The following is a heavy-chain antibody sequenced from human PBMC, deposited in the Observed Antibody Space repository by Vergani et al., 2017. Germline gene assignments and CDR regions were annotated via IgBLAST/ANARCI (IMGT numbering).Heavy chain of an antibody. D-gene: IGHD2-15*01. Sequence: QLQLQESGPGLVKPSETLSLTCTVSGGSISSSSYYWGWIRQPPGKGLEWIGSIYYSGSTYYNPSLKSRVTISVDTSKNQFSLKLSSVTAADTAVYYCAKDLHRIVVVVAADYYYYGMDVWGQGTTVTVSS. CDR1: GGSISSSSYY. J-gene: IGHJ6*02. CDR2: IYYSGST. V-gene: IGHV4-39*02. CDR3: AKDLHRIVVVVAADYYYYGMDV.